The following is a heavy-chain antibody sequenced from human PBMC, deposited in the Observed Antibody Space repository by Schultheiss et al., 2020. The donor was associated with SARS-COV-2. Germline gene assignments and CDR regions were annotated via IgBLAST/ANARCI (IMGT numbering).Heavy chain of an antibody. Sequence: SQTLSLTCAISGDSVSSNSAAWNWIRQSPSRGLEWLGRTYYRSKWYNDYAVSVKSRITINPDTSKNQFSLQLNSVTPEDTAVYYCARDFFWGYYGSGSSLPQPGDAFDIWGQGTMVTVSS. CDR2: TYYRSKWYN. V-gene: IGHV6-1*01. CDR3: ARDFFWGYYGSGSSLPQPGDAFDI. J-gene: IGHJ3*02. D-gene: IGHD3-10*01. CDR1: GDSVSSNSAA.